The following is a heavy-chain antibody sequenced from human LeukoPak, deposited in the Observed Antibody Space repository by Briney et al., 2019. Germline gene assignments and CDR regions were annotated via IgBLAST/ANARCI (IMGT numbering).Heavy chain of an antibody. CDR3: ARGGSGYCSAGSCYPIDY. Sequence: GGSLRLSCSASGFTFSTYWMSWVRQAPGKGLEWVANMRRDGNEIYYLDSVRGRFTISRDNAKNTLYLQMNSLRAEDTAVYYCARGGSGYCSAGSCYPIDYWGQGTLVTVSS. J-gene: IGHJ4*02. D-gene: IGHD2-15*01. V-gene: IGHV3-7*01. CDR1: GFTFSTYW. CDR2: MRRDGNEI.